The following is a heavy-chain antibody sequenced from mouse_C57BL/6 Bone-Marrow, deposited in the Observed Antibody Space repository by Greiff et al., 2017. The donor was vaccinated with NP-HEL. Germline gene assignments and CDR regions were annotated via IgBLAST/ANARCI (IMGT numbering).Heavy chain of an antibody. CDR1: GFTFSDYG. V-gene: IGHV5-17*01. CDR3: ARTSFAY. Sequence: EVKVVESGGGLVKPGGSLTLSCAASGFTFSDYGMHWVRQAPEKGLEWVAYISSGSSTIYYADTVKGRFTIPRDNAKHTLFLQMTSLRSEDTAMYYCARTSFAYWGQGTLVTVSA. J-gene: IGHJ3*01. CDR2: ISSGSSTI.